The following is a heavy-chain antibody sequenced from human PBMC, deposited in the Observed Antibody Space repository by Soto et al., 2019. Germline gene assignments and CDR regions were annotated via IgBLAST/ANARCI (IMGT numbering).Heavy chain of an antibody. CDR3: ANQVPTAGTVY. J-gene: IGHJ4*02. Sequence: EVQLLESGGGLVQPGGSLRLSCAASGFTFSSYAMSWVRQAPGKGLERVSAISGSGDSRYYADSVKGRFTISRDNSKNTLYLQMNSLRAEDTAVYYCANQVPTAGTVYWGQGTLVTVSS. CDR1: GFTFSSYA. D-gene: IGHD2-2*01. V-gene: IGHV3-23*01. CDR2: ISGSGDSR.